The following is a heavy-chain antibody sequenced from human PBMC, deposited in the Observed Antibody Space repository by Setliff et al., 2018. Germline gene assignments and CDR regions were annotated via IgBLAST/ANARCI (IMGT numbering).Heavy chain of an antibody. Sequence: SETLRLSCAASGFTFSEEWMSWVRQAPGKGLEWIGRIYNSGTTNYNPSLKSRVTISADTSNNSFSLNLFSVTAADTAVYYCAREAGTIWGQGTLVTVSS. J-gene: IGHJ4*02. D-gene: IGHD1-1*01. V-gene: IGHV4-4*08. CDR3: AREAGTI. CDR1: GFTFSEEW. CDR2: IYNSGTT.